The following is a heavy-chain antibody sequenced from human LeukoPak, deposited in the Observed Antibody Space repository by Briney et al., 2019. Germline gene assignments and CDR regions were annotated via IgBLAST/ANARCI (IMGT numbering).Heavy chain of an antibody. CDR2: IYYSGST. Sequence: PSETLSLTCTVSGGSISSSSYYWGWIRQPPGKGLEWIGSIYYSGSTYYNPSLKSRVTISVDTSKNQFSLKLSSVTAADTAVYYCAREGELPGLDYWGQGTLVTVSS. CDR3: AREGELPGLDY. J-gene: IGHJ4*02. CDR1: GGSISSSSYY. V-gene: IGHV4-39*07. D-gene: IGHD1-26*01.